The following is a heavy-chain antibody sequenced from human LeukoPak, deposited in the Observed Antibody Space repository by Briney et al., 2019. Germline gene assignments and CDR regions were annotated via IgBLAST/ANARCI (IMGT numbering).Heavy chain of an antibody. V-gene: IGHV3-30*02. D-gene: IGHD3-22*01. CDR3: AKDTYDSSGYYGY. J-gene: IGHJ4*02. Sequence: PGRSLRLSCAASGFTFSSYGMHWVRQAPGKGLEWVALIRYDGSNKYYADSVKGRFTISRDNSKNTLYLQMNSLRAEDTAVYYCAKDTYDSSGYYGYWGQGTLVTVSS. CDR2: IRYDGSNK. CDR1: GFTFSSYG.